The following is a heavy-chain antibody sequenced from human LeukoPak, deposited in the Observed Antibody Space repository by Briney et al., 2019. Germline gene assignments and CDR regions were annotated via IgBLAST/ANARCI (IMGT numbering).Heavy chain of an antibody. V-gene: IGHV3-7*01. J-gene: IGHJ4*02. D-gene: IGHD3-3*01. CDR3: TRVSWRGEIF. CDR2: VKEDGSEK. Sequence: GGSLRLSCAASGFSLSGYWMSWVRQAPGKGLEWVANVKEDGSEKDYVDSVKGRFTITRDNAKNSLYLQMNSLRAEDTAVYYCTRVSWRGEIFWGQGTLVSVSS. CDR1: GFSLSGYW.